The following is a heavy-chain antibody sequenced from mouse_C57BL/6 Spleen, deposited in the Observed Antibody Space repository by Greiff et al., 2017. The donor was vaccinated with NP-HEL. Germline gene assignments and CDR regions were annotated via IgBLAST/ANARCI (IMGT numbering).Heavy chain of an antibody. CDR3: ARSVSFSY. Sequence: QVQLKQSGAELVRPGTSVKVSCKASGYAFTNYLIEWVQQRPGQGLEWIGVINPGSGGTNYHEKFKGKATLTADKSSSTAYMQLSSLTSEDSAVYFCARSVSFSYWGQGTLVTVSA. J-gene: IGHJ3*01. CDR1: GYAFTNYL. V-gene: IGHV1-54*01. D-gene: IGHD6-2*01. CDR2: INPGSGGT.